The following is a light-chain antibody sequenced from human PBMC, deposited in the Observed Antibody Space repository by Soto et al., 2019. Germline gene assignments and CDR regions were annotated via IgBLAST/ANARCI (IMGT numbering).Light chain of an antibody. CDR3: VLVYSGVGLV. CDR2: STN. V-gene: IGLV7-46*01. CDR1: TGAVTSGHN. Sequence: QAVVTQEPSLTVSPGGTVTLTCGSSTGAVTSGHNPHWFQHQPGQAPRAVIYSTNNTHSWTPARFSGSLLGGRAALTLSGAQPDDEAEYYCVLVYSGVGLVFGGGTKLTVL. J-gene: IGLJ3*02.